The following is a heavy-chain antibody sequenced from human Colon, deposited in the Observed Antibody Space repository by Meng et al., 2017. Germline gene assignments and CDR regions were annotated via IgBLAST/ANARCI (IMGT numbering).Heavy chain of an antibody. D-gene: IGHD3-10*01. V-gene: IGHV4-39*07. J-gene: IGHJ4*02. CDR3: AGSLYYGSGNSYNAKRPFDH. Sequence: SETLSPTCTVSGGSTSSSSYYWGWIRQPPGKGLEWIGSIYYSGNTYYNPSLKSRVTISGDASNIQFSLKLSSVTAADAAVYYCAGSLYYGSGNSYNAKRPFDHWGQGIVVTVSS. CDR1: GGSTSSSSYY. CDR2: IYYSGNT.